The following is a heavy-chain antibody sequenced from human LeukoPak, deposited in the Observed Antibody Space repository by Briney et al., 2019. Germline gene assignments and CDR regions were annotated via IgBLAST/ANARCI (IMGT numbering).Heavy chain of an antibody. CDR1: GGSISSSSYY. V-gene: IGHV4-39*07. CDR2: IYYSGST. Sequence: SETLSLTCTVSGGSISSSSYYWGWIRQPPGKGLEWIGSIYYSGSTYYNPSLKSRVTISVDTSKNQFSLKLSSVTAADTAVYYCARLAAAGPVGRFDPWGQGTLVTVSS. J-gene: IGHJ5*02. CDR3: ARLAAAGPVGRFDP. D-gene: IGHD6-13*01.